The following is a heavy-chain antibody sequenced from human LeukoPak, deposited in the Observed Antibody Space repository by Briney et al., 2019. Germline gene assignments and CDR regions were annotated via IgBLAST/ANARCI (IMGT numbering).Heavy chain of an antibody. CDR1: GITFRSYS. D-gene: IGHD3-10*01. CDR2: ISSSSSSI. Sequence: GGSLRLSCAASGITFRSYSMTWVRQAPGKGLEWVSSISSSSSSIYYADSVKGRFTISRDNAKNSLYLQMNSLRAEDTAVYYCAGDYYGSGSYKYWGQGTLVTVSS. V-gene: IGHV3-21*01. J-gene: IGHJ4*02. CDR3: AGDYYGSGSYKY.